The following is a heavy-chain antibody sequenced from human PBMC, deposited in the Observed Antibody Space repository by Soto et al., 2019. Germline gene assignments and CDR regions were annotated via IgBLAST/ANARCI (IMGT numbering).Heavy chain of an antibody. V-gene: IGHV5-10-1*01. J-gene: IGHJ3*02. CDR2: IDPSDSYT. D-gene: IGHD3-3*01. CDR3: ARHGGAKGYYDFWSDSDAFDI. CDR1: GYSFTSYW. Sequence: GESLKTSCQGSGYSFTSYWIGWVRQMPGKGLEWMGRIDPSDSYTNYSPSFQGHVTISADKSISTAYLQWSSLKASDTAMYYCARHGGAKGYYDFWSDSDAFDIWGQGTMVTVSS.